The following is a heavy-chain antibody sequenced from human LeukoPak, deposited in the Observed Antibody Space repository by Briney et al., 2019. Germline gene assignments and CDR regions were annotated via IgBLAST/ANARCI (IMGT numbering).Heavy chain of an antibody. J-gene: IGHJ4*01. CDR1: GLTVSEND. V-gene: IGHV3-66*01. D-gene: IGHD6-13*01. CDR2: VYSGGSP. CDR3: ARAPGSTWYFDS. Sequence: GGSLRLSCAASGLTVSENDMSWVRQAPGKGLEWVSVVYSGGSPYYADSVKGRFTISRDISKNTLYLQVNSLRVEDTALYYCARAPGSTWYFDSWGHGTLVTVSS.